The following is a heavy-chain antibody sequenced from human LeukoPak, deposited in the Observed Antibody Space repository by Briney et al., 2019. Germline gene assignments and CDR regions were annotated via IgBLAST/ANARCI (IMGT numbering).Heavy chain of an antibody. D-gene: IGHD1-14*01. Sequence: PSETLSLTCTVSASSISSGSYWAWIRQPAGKGLEWIGRVFTSGSTDYNPSFKSRVTISVDTSKKQVSLRLSSVTAADTAVYYCARDLPGQYGFDIWGQGTMVTVSS. CDR3: ARDLPGQYGFDI. CDR2: VFTSGST. CDR1: ASSISSGSY. V-gene: IGHV4-61*02. J-gene: IGHJ3*02.